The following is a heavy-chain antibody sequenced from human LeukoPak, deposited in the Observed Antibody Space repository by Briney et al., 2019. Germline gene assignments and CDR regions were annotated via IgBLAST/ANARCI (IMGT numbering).Heavy chain of an antibody. Sequence: ASVKVSCKASGYTFTSCGISWVRQAPGQGLEWMGWISAYNGNTNYAQKLQGRVTMTTDTSTSTAYMELRSLRSDDTAVYYCARDGWRAVAPRGPFDYWGQGTLVTVSS. J-gene: IGHJ4*02. CDR1: GYTFTSCG. CDR2: ISAYNGNT. V-gene: IGHV1-18*04. D-gene: IGHD6-19*01. CDR3: ARDGWRAVAPRGPFDY.